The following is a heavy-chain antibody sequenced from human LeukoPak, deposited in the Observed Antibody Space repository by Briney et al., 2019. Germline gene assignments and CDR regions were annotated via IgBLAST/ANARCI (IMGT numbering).Heavy chain of an antibody. CDR3: ARERRDGDSFDY. CDR2: IYYSGST. D-gene: IGHD4-17*01. V-gene: IGHV4-59*01. J-gene: IGHJ4*02. Sequence: SETLSLTCTVSGGSISRYYWSWIRQPPGKGLEWIGYIYYSGSTNYNPSLKSRVTISVDTSKNQFSLKLSSETAADTAVYYCARERRDGDSFDYWGQGTLVTVSS. CDR1: GGSISRYY.